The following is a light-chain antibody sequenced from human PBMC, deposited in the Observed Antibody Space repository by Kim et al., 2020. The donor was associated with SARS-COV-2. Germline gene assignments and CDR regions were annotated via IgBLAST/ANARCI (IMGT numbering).Light chain of an antibody. CDR2: DVS. CDR1: SSDVGGYNY. V-gene: IGLV2-14*03. J-gene: IGLJ3*02. Sequence: QSVLTQPASVSGSPGQSITISCTGTSSDVGGYNYVSWYQQHPGKAPKLMIYDVSNRPSGVSNRFSGSKSGNTAPLTISGLQAEDEADYYCSSYTSSSTVFGGGTQLTVL. CDR3: SSYTSSSTV.